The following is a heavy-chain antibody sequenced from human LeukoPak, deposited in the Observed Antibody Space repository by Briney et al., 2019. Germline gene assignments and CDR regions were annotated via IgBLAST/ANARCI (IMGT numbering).Heavy chain of an antibody. J-gene: IGHJ3*02. Sequence: PGGSLRLSCAATGFTLSSYTMNWVRQAPGKGLEWVSSISSSSYIYYADSVKGRFTISRDNAKNSLYLQMNSLRAEDTAVYYCARESLFCSGGSCYLDAFDIWGQGTMVTVSS. V-gene: IGHV3-21*01. CDR2: ISSSSYI. CDR3: ARESLFCSGGSCYLDAFDI. D-gene: IGHD2-15*01. CDR1: GFTLSSYT.